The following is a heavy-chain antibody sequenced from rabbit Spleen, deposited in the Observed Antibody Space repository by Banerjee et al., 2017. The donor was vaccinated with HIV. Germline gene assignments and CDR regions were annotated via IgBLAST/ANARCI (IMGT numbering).Heavy chain of an antibody. Sequence: QEQLVESGGGLVKPEGSLTLTCKASGFSFSDRDVMCWVRQAPGKGLEWIACINAVTGKAVYASWAKGRFTFSKTSSTTVTLQMTSLTGADTATYFCARDAGTSFSTYGMDLWGQGTLVTVS. V-gene: IGHV1S45*01. D-gene: IGHD8-1*01. CDR3: ARDAGTSFSTYGMDL. CDR2: INAVTGKA. CDR1: GFSFSDRDV. J-gene: IGHJ6*01.